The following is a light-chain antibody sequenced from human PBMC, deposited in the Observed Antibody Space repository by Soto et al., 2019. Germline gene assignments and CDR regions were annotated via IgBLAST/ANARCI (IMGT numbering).Light chain of an antibody. V-gene: IGKV3-15*01. Sequence: EIVMTQSLATLSLSPGERATLSCRASQNINSNLAWYQQKPGQAPRLLIYRASTMATGIPARFSGSGSGTEFTLTISSLQSEDFAVYYCQQYHDWPPYTLGQGTKVAIK. CDR1: QNINSN. CDR3: QQYHDWPPYT. CDR2: RAS. J-gene: IGKJ2*01.